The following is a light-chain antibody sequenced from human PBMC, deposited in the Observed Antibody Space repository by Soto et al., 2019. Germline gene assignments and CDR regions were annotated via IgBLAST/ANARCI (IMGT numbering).Light chain of an antibody. Sequence: SYELTQPPSVSVAPGQTATVTCGGYNVGSKSVHWYQQKPGQAPVLVVYDDSDRPSGIPERFSGSNSGNTATLTISRVEAGDEADYYCQVWDTTSDQGVFGTGTKVTVL. CDR1: NVGSKS. J-gene: IGLJ1*01. CDR3: QVWDTTSDQGV. CDR2: DDS. V-gene: IGLV3-21*02.